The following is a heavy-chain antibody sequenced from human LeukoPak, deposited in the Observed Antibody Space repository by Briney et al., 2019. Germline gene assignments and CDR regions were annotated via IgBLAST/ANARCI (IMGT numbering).Heavy chain of an antibody. J-gene: IGHJ4*02. CDR2: ISWDGGST. D-gene: IGHD5-12*01. CDR3: AKGRGYRGYESLDY. Sequence: GGSLRLTCAASGLTFSSYWMHWVRQAPGKGLEWVCLISWDGGSTYYSGVVKGRFSIPRNNSKNSLYLQMNSRRAEDIALYYCAKGRGYRGYESLDYWGQGTLVTVSS. V-gene: IGHV3-43D*03. CDR1: GLTFSSYW.